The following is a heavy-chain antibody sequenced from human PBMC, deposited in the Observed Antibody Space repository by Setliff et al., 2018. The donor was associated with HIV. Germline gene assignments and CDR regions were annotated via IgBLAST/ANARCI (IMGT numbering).Heavy chain of an antibody. Sequence: SETLSLTCSVSGGSMSGYYWNWIRQPAGKGLEWIGRIYSSGSTNHNPPLKSRVTMSVDTSKNQFSLSLSSVTAADTAVYFCARDPGYTSGSTFHFDYWGQGTLVTVSS. V-gene: IGHV4-4*07. J-gene: IGHJ4*02. CDR3: ARDPGYTSGSTFHFDY. CDR2: IYSSGST. D-gene: IGHD5-18*01. CDR1: GGSMSGYY.